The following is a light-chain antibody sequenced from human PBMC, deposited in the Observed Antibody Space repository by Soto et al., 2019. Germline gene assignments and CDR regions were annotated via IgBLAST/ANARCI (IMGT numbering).Light chain of an antibody. J-gene: IGKJ1*01. CDR1: QSVSSSY. CDR2: GAS. CDR3: QHYSRSPWR. Sequence: EIVLTKSTATLSLSPGERATLSCTASQSVSSSYLAWYQQKPGQAPRLLIYGASSRASGIPDKFGGGGSGTDFTLTISRLEPEDFAVCYCQHYSRSPWRYGPGTKVDIK. V-gene: IGKV3-20*01.